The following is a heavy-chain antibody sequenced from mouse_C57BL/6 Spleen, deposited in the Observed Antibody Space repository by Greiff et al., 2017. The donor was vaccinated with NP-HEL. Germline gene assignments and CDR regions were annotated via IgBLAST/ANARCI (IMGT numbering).Heavy chain of an antibody. Sequence: VQLQQSGPVLVKPGASVKMSCKASGYTFTDYYMNWVKQSHGKSLEWIGVINPYNGGTSYNQKFKGKATLTVDKSSSTAYMELNSLTSEDSAVYYCARGLRLAWFAYWGQGTLVTVSA. CDR3: ARGLRLAWFAY. CDR1: GYTFTDYY. CDR2: INPYNGGT. J-gene: IGHJ3*01. V-gene: IGHV1-19*01. D-gene: IGHD3-2*02.